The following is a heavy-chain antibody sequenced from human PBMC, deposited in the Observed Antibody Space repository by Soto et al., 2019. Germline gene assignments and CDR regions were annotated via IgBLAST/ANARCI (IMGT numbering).Heavy chain of an antibody. D-gene: IGHD6-6*01. CDR3: ARRSSSSSWFDP. V-gene: IGHV1-18*01. J-gene: IGHJ5*02. Sequence: QVQLVQSGTEVKKPGASVKVSCKTSGYTFFNYGISWVRQAPGQGLEWMGWISVYNGNTNYAQNLQGRVTMTTDTSTKTAYMELRSLRSDDTAVYYCARRSSSSSWFDPWGQGTLVTVSS. CDR2: ISVYNGNT. CDR1: GYTFFNYG.